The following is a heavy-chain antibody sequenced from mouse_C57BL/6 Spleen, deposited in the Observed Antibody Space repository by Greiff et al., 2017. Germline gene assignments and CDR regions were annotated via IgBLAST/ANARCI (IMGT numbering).Heavy chain of an antibody. Sequence: VQLKESGPGLVKPSQSLSLTCSVTGYSITSGYYWNWIRQFPGNKLEWMGYISYDGSNNYNPSLKNRISITRDTSKNQFFLKLNSVTTEDTATYYCARDYYGSSYAFAYWGQGTLVTVSA. D-gene: IGHD1-1*01. J-gene: IGHJ3*01. V-gene: IGHV3-6*01. CDR3: ARDYYGSSYAFAY. CDR1: GYSITSGYY. CDR2: ISYDGSN.